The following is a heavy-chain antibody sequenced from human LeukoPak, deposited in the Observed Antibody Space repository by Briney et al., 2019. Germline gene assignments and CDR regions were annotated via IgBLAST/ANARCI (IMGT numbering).Heavy chain of an antibody. V-gene: IGHV5-51*01. J-gene: IGHJ3*02. Sequence: GESLKISCKGSGYKFNNFWVGWVRQMPGKGLEWMGIIYPGDSDTRYSPSFQGQVTISADKSISTAYLQWSSLKASDTAMYYCARHPGSYTAFDIWGQGTMVTVSS. CDR3: ARHPGSYTAFDI. CDR2: IYPGDSDT. D-gene: IGHD3-10*01. CDR1: GYKFNNFW.